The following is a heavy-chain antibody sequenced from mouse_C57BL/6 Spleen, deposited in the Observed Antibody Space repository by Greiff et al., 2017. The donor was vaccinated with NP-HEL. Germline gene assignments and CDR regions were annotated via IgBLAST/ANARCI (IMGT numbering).Heavy chain of an antibody. CDR1: GYTFTSYD. J-gene: IGHJ3*01. D-gene: IGHD1-1*01. V-gene: IGHV1-85*01. CDR2: IYPRDGST. CDR3: ASPYYYGSSYEGFAY. Sequence: VQLQQSGPELVKPGASVKLSCKASGYTFTSYDINWVKQRPGQGLEWIGWIYPRDGSTKYNEKFKGKATLTVDTSSSTAYMELHSLTSEDSAVYFCASPYYYGSSYEGFAYWGQGTLVTVSA.